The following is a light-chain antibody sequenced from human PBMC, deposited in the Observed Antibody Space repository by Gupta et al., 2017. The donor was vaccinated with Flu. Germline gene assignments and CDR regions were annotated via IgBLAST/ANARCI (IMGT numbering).Light chain of an antibody. V-gene: IGLV2-14*01. CDR3: SSYTSSSLVV. J-gene: IGLJ2*01. CDR2: DVT. CDR1: SSDAGGYNY. Sequence: QSALTQPASVSGSPGPSLTSSCTGTSSDAGGYNYVSWYHQHPIKAPTLLIYDVTHRPSGVSNRFSGSKAGNTASPTIAGRKEEEDAEYYCSSYTSSSLVVFGGGTKLTVL.